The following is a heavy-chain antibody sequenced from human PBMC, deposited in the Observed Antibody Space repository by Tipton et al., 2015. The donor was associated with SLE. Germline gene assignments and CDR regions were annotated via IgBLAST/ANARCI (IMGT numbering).Heavy chain of an antibody. J-gene: IGHJ2*01. CDR3: ARDVEGSVWYFDL. CDR1: GDSISSSSYY. CDR2: VYYTGNT. V-gene: IGHV4-39*07. Sequence: TLSLTCIVSGDSISSSSYYWGWIRQPPGKGLEWVGTVYYTGNTFYNPSLKSRVTILVDTSKNQFSLKLSSVTAADTAVYYCARDVEGSVWYFDLWGRGTLVTVSS.